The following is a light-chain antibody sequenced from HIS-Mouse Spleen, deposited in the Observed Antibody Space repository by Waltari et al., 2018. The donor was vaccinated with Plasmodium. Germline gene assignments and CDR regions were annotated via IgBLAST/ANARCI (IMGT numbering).Light chain of an antibody. Sequence: SYELTQPPSVSVSPGQTARINCSGYALPKKYAYWSQQKSGQAPVLVIYEDSKRPSGIPERFSGSSSGTMATLTISGAQVEDEADYYCYSTDSSGNHRVFGGGTKLTVL. CDR2: EDS. CDR3: YSTDSSGNHRV. J-gene: IGLJ3*02. V-gene: IGLV3-10*01. CDR1: ALPKKY.